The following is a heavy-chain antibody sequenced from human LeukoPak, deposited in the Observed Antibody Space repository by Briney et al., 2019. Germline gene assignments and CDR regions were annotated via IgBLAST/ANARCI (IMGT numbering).Heavy chain of an antibody. D-gene: IGHD6-13*01. CDR1: GYSISSGYY. CDR3: ATTPREYSSTWYYFDY. J-gene: IGHJ4*02. V-gene: IGHV4-38-2*02. CDR2: IYHSGST. Sequence: SETLSLTCNVPGYSISSGYYWAWIRQSPGKGLEWIGSIYHSGSTYYNPSLKSRVTMSVDTSKKQFSLNLSSVTAADTAVYYCATTPREYSSTWYYFDYWGQGILVTVSS.